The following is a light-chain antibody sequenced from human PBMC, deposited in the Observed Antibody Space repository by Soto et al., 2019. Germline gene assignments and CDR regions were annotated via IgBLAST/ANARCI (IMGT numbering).Light chain of an antibody. V-gene: IGKV3-20*01. CDR3: PQYGDSWP. Sequence: EVVLTQSPGTLPLSPGERATLSCRASQSVTSSYLAWYQHKPGQAPRLLIDGASSRATGIPDRLRGSESGTDLLLTPSRLAIEDFAVYYGPQYGDSWPVGKETKVEVK. CDR1: QSVTSSY. CDR2: GAS. J-gene: IGKJ1*01.